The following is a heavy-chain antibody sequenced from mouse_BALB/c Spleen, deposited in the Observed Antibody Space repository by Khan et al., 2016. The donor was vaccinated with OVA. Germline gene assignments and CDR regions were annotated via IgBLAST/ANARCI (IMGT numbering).Heavy chain of an antibody. V-gene: IGHV3-2*02. D-gene: IGHD3-3*01. Sequence: EVQLVESGPGLVKPSQSLSLTCTVTGYSITRDYAWNWIRQFPGNKLEWMGYISYSGSTSYNPSLKSRISITLDTSKNQLFLQLNSVTTEHTSTFYLARSIRANWGQGTTLTVSP. J-gene: IGHJ2*01. CDR1: GYSITRDYA. CDR2: ISYSGST. CDR3: ARSIRAN.